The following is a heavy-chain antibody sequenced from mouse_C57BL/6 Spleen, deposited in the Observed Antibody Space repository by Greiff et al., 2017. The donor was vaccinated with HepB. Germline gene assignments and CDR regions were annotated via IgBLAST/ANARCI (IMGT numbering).Heavy chain of an antibody. Sequence: QVQLQQSGAELARPGASVKMSCKASGYTFTSYTMHWVKQRPGQGLEWIGYINPSSGYTKYNQKFKDKATLTADKSSSTAYMLLSSLTSEDSAVYYCARPYDGFTWYFDVWGTGTTVTVSS. CDR3: ARPYDGFTWYFDV. D-gene: IGHD2-3*01. CDR2: INPSSGYT. J-gene: IGHJ1*03. V-gene: IGHV1-4*01. CDR1: GYTFTSYT.